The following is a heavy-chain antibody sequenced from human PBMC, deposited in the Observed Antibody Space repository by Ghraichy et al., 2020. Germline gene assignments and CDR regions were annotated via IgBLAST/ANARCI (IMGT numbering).Heavy chain of an antibody. CDR2: INPNSGGT. Sequence: ASVKVSCKASGYTFTGYYMHWVRQAPGQGLEWMGRINPNSGGTNYAQKFQGRVTMTRDTSISTAYMELSRLRSDDTAVYYCARYDYSNYGDWFDPWGQGTLVTVSS. V-gene: IGHV1-2*06. D-gene: IGHD4-11*01. J-gene: IGHJ5*02. CDR3: ARYDYSNYGDWFDP. CDR1: GYTFTGYY.